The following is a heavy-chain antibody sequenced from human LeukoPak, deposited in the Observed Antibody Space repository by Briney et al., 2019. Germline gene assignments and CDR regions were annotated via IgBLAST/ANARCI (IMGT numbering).Heavy chain of an antibody. V-gene: IGHV5-51*01. D-gene: IGHD1-26*01. CDR1: GYSFTSYW. CDR2: IYPGDSDT. J-gene: IGHJ6*02. CDR3: ARSDDVVGTFRHGMDV. Sequence: GESLKISRKGSGYSFTSYWIGWVRQMPGKGLEWMGIIYPGDSDTRYSPSFQGQVTISADKSISTAYLQWSSLKASDTAIYYCARSDDVVGTFRHGMDVWGQGTTVTVSS.